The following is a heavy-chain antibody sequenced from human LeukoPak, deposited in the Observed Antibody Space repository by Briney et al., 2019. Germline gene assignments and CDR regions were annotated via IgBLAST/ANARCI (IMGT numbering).Heavy chain of an antibody. CDR2: IYYSGST. J-gene: IGHJ3*02. CDR3: ATNTAMGHDAFDI. D-gene: IGHD5-18*01. CDR1: GGSISSYY. V-gene: IGHV4-59*01. Sequence: SETLSLTCTVSGGSISSYYWSWIRQPPGKGLEWIGYIYYSGSTNYNPSLKSRVTISVDTSKNQFSLKLSSVTAADTAVYYCATNTAMGHDAFDIWGQGTMVTVSS.